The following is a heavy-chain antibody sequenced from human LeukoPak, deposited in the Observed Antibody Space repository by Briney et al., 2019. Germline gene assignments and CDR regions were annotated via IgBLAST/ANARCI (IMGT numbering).Heavy chain of an antibody. Sequence: GGSLRLSCAASGFTFTNAWMSWVRQAPGKGLECGSRIQVKTDGGTTEYAAPVKGRFTVSSENSNNTLYLQMSSLKTEDTAVYYCIAGRYWGQGPVVPVSS. V-gene: IGHV3-15*05. CDR1: GFTFTNAW. CDR3: IAGRY. J-gene: IGHJ1*01. D-gene: IGHD3-9*01. CDR2: IQVKTDGGTT.